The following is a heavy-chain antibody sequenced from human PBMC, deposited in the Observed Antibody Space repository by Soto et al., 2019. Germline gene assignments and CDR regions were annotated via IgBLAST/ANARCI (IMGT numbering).Heavy chain of an antibody. Sequence: GASVKVSCKASGYTFTSYAMHWVRQAPGQRLEWMGWINAGNGNTKYSQKFQGRVTITRDTSASTAYMELSSLRSEDTAVYYCARASYYYDSSGYYDLRFDYWGQGTLVTVSS. CDR1: GYTFTSYA. J-gene: IGHJ4*02. V-gene: IGHV1-3*01. CDR3: ARASYYYDSSGYYDLRFDY. CDR2: INAGNGNT. D-gene: IGHD3-22*01.